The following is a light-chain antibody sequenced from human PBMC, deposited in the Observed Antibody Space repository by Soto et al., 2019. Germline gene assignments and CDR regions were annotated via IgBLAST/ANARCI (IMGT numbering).Light chain of an antibody. CDR3: QQYTNWPPWT. CDR1: QSISTN. CDR2: GAS. J-gene: IGKJ1*01. Sequence: EIVMTQSPATLSVSPGERVTLSCRASQSISTNLAWYQQKPGQAPRLLIYGASARATGIPARFSGSGSGTEFTLTISSLQSDDFVVYYCQQYTNWPPWTFGQGTKVDFK. V-gene: IGKV3-15*01.